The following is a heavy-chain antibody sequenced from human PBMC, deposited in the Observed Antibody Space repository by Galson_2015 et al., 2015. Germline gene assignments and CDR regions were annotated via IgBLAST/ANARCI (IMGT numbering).Heavy chain of an antibody. V-gene: IGHV3-48*02. J-gene: IGHJ4*02. CDR1: GFTFSTYS. CDR2: ISSTSSAI. CDR3: ARDHAYNYANSGYDY. Sequence: SLRLSCAASGFTFSTYSMNWVRQAPGKGLEWVSYISSTSSAIYYADSVKGRFTISRDNAKNSLYLQMNSLRDEDTALYYCARDHAYNYANSGYDYWGQGTLATVSS. D-gene: IGHD3-22*01.